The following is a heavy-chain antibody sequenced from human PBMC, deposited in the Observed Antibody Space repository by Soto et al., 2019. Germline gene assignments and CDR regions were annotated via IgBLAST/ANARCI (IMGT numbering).Heavy chain of an antibody. J-gene: IGHJ4*02. Sequence: QVQLVESGGGVVQSGGSLRLSCAAPGFTFSIYALHWVRQAPGKGLEWVAVMSANGNNQYYADSVQGRFTISRDTSKSTLDLQMTSLRPDDTAVYYCATGANFYYDSSRYWGQGTLVTVSS. CDR3: ATGANFYYDSSRY. CDR1: GFTFSIYA. D-gene: IGHD3-22*01. CDR2: MSANGNNQ. V-gene: IGHV3-30-3*01.